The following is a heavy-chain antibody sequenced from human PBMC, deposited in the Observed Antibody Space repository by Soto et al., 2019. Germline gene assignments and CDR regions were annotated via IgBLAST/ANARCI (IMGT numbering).Heavy chain of an antibody. Sequence: TVSGGSISSYYWSWIRQPPGKGLEWIGYIYYSGSTNYNPSLKSRVTISVDTSKNQFSLKLSSVTAADTAVYYCARSLYDYVWGSYRFNWFDPWGQGTLVTVSS. J-gene: IGHJ5*02. V-gene: IGHV4-59*01. CDR2: IYYSGST. D-gene: IGHD3-16*02. CDR3: ARSLYDYVWGSYRFNWFDP. CDR1: GGSISSYY.